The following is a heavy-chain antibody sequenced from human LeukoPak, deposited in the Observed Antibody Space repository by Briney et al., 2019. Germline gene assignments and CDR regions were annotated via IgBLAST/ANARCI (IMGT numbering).Heavy chain of an antibody. J-gene: IGHJ4*02. D-gene: IGHD2-21*02. Sequence: PGGSLRLSCAASGFTFSYYWMHWVRQASGKGLVWVSRINSDGSSASYADSVKGRFTISRDNAKNTLYLQMNSLRAEDTAVYYCARVAPYCGGDCYFDYWGQGTLVTVSS. CDR2: INSDGSSA. V-gene: IGHV3-74*01. CDR1: GFTFSYYW. CDR3: ARVAPYCGGDCYFDY.